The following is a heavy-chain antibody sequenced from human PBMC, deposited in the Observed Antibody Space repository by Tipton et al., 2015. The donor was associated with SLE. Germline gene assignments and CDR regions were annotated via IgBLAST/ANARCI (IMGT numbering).Heavy chain of an antibody. Sequence: TLSLTCAVYGGPFSGYYWSWIRQSPGKGLEWIGYIYYSGSTNYNPSLKSRVTISVDTSRNQFSLKLSSVTAADTAVYYCARGRGVQYLWYFDYWGQGTLVTVSS. CDR3: ARGRGVQYLWYFDY. J-gene: IGHJ4*02. V-gene: IGHV4-59*01. D-gene: IGHD2-8*02. CDR2: IYYSGST. CDR1: GGPFSGYY.